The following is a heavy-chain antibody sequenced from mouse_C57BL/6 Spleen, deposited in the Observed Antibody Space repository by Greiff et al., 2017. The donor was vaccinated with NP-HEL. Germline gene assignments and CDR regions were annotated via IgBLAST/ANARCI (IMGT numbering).Heavy chain of an antibody. CDR3: ATYYYGSSPFDY. Sequence: QVQLQQSGAELVRPGTSVKVSCKASGYAFTNYLIEWVKQRPGQGLEWIGVINPGSGGTNYNEKFKGKATLTADKSSSTAYMQLSSLTSEDSAVYFCATYYYGSSPFDYWGQGTTLTVSS. CDR1: GYAFTNYL. CDR2: INPGSGGT. V-gene: IGHV1-54*01. J-gene: IGHJ2*01. D-gene: IGHD1-1*01.